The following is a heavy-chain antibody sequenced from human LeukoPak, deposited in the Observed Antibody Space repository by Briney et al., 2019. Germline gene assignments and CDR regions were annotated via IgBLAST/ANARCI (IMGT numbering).Heavy chain of an antibody. D-gene: IGHD3-22*01. J-gene: IGHJ5*02. Sequence: GGSLRLSCAASGFTFSTYSMNWVRQAPGKGLEWVSSISSSSSYIYYADSVKGRFTISRDNAKHSLYLQMNSLRAEDTALYYCARELTTNWLRNWFDPWGQGTLVTVSS. CDR1: GFTFSTYS. V-gene: IGHV3-21*01. CDR2: ISSSSSYI. CDR3: ARELTTNWLRNWFDP.